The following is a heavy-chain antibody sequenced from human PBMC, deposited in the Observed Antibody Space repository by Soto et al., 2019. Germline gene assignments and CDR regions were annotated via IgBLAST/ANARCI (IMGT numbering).Heavy chain of an antibody. V-gene: IGHV3-23*01. CDR2: ISGSGGST. J-gene: IGHJ4*02. CDR3: AKAGSGYSYGFCNY. CDR1: EFTFGGLA. D-gene: IGHD5-18*01. Sequence: PGGPLRLPFAAPEFTFGGLAMSWVLQPPGKGLEWVSAISGSGGSTYYADSVKGRFTISRDNSKNTLYLQMNSLRAEDTAVYYCAKAGSGYSYGFCNYWGQGTLVTVSS.